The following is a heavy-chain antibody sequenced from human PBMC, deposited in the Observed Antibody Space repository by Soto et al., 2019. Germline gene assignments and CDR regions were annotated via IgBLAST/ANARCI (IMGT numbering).Heavy chain of an antibody. V-gene: IGHV3-21*01. D-gene: IGHD3-22*01. CDR1: GFTFSSYS. Sequence: EVQLVESGGGLVKPGGSLRLSCAASGFTFSSYSMNWVRQAPGKGLEWVSSISSSSSYIYYADSVKGRFTISRDNAKNALYLQMNSLRAEDTAVYYCARLKSCDSSGYYCYWGQGTLVTVSS. J-gene: IGHJ4*02. CDR3: ARLKSCDSSGYYCY. CDR2: ISSSSSYI.